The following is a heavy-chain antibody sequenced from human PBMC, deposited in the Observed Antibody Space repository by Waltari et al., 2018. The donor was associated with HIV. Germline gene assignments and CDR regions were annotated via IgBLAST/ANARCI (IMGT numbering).Heavy chain of an antibody. J-gene: IGHJ3*02. Sequence: EGELVESGGGLVLPGGSLRLSCAGTGFIFGDYAMGWVRQAPGKGLEWVSSTGGAVDDAYYADSVKGRFTISRDHSKKTLHLQMNSLRAEDTAVYYCAKDHFARNSLWDAFDIWGQGTMVTVSS. CDR2: TGGAVDDA. D-gene: IGHD2-21*01. V-gene: IGHV3-23*04. CDR1: GFIFGDYA. CDR3: AKDHFARNSLWDAFDI.